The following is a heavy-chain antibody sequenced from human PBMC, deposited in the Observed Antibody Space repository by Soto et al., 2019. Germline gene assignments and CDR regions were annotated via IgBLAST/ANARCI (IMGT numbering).Heavy chain of an antibody. J-gene: IGHJ4*02. V-gene: IGHV4-30-4*01. D-gene: IGHD3-22*01. CDR3: ARDLITTMWYFDY. CDR1: GGSISSGDYY. CDR2: IYYSGST. Sequence: QVQLQESGPGLVKPSQTLSLTCTVSGGSISSGDYYWSWIRQPPGKGLEWIGYIYYSGSTYYNPSLESRVTISVDTSKNQFSLKLSSVTAADTAVYYCARDLITTMWYFDYWGQGTLVTVSS.